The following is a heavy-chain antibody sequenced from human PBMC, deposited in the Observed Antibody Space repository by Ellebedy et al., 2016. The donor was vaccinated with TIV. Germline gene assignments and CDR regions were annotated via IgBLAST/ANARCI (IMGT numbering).Heavy chain of an antibody. CDR1: GFSLNTYA. D-gene: IGHD1-1*01. J-gene: IGHJ2*01. V-gene: IGHV3-33*01. Sequence: GESLKISCAASGFSLNTYAMQWVRQAPGKGLEWVAVIWFDGSHKYSAESVKGRFNIARDNSKNTLYLQMNSLRAEDTAVYYCARAKGNWNYWYFDLWGRGTQVTVSS. CDR3: ARAKGNWNYWYFDL. CDR2: IWFDGSHK.